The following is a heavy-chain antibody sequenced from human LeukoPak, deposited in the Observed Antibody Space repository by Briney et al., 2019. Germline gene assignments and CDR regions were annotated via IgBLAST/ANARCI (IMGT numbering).Heavy chain of an antibody. Sequence: SETLSLTCTASGVSIRTTSYYCGWLRQPPGKELEWIRSIYYSSNTYYNPSLNSPITISVATSKTQFSLKSTSLTAADTAVYYCARHAAIKRVPKVHWFAPWGQGTLVTVSS. J-gene: IGHJ5*02. CDR1: GVSIRTTSYY. CDR2: IYYSSNT. D-gene: IGHD4/OR15-4a*01. V-gene: IGHV4-39*01. CDR3: ARHAAIKRVPKVHWFAP.